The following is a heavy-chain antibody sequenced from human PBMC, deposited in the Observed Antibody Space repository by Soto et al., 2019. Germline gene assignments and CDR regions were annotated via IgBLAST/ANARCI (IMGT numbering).Heavy chain of an antibody. V-gene: IGHV4-59*01. CDR1: GGSISSYY. CDR3: ARAGGGPAAFDI. CDR2: IYYSGST. J-gene: IGHJ3*02. D-gene: IGHD1-26*01. Sequence: PSETLSLTCTVSGGSISSYYWSWIRQPPGKRLEWIGYIYYSGSTNYNPSLKSRVTISVDTSKNQFSLKLSSVTAADTAVYYCARAGGGPAAFDIWGQGTMVTVSS.